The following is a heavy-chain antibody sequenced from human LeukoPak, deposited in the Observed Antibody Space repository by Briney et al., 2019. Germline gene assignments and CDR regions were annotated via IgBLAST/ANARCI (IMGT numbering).Heavy chain of an antibody. D-gene: IGHD5-12*01. CDR2: INPSDGST. J-gene: IGHJ4*02. CDR3: ARVYSGYDCGY. Sequence: ASVKVSCKASGYTFTSYYMHWLRQAPGQGLQWMGIINPSDGSTSYTPRFQGRVTVTRDTSTSTVYMELSSLRSEDPAVYYCARVYSGYDCGYWGQGTLVTVSS. V-gene: IGHV1-46*01. CDR1: GYTFTSYY.